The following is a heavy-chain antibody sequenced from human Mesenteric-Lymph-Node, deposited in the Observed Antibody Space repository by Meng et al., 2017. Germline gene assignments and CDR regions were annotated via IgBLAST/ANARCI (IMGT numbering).Heavy chain of an antibody. J-gene: IGHJ2*01. D-gene: IGHD1-26*01. V-gene: IGHV4-61*02. CDR3: AKRGSYWYFDL. CDR1: GGSISSGSYY. Sequence: SETLSLTCTVSGGSISSGSYYWSWIRQPAGKGLEWIGRIYTSGSTNYNPSLKSRVTISVDTSKNQFSLRLSSVTAADTAVYYCAKRGSYWYFDLWGRGTLVTVSS. CDR2: IYTSGST.